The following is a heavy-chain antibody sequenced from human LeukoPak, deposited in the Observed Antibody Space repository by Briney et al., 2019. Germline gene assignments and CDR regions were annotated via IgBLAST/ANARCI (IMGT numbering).Heavy chain of an antibody. D-gene: IGHD2-15*01. CDR3: AKDRCGSCSYFDY. CDR2: ISYDGSNK. V-gene: IGHV3-30*18. Sequence: PGGSLRLSCAASGFTFSSYGMHWVRQAPGKGLEWVAVISYDGSNKYYADSVKGRFTISRDNSKNTLYLQMNGLRAEDTAVYYCAKDRCGSCSYFDYWGQGTLVTVSS. J-gene: IGHJ4*02. CDR1: GFTFSSYG.